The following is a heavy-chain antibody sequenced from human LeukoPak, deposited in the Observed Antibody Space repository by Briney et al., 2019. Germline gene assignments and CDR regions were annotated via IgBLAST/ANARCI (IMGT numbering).Heavy chain of an antibody. CDR1: GYTFTSYG. Sequence: GASVKVSCTASGYTFTSYGISWVRQAPGQGLEWMGWISAYNGNTNYAQKLQGRVTMTTDTSTNTAYMELRSLRSDDTAVYYCAREGDGDYEDYFDYWGQGTLVTVSS. D-gene: IGHD4-17*01. CDR3: AREGDGDYEDYFDY. CDR2: ISAYNGNT. V-gene: IGHV1-18*01. J-gene: IGHJ4*02.